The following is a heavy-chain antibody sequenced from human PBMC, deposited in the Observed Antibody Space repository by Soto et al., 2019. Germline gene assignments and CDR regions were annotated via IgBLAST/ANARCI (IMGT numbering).Heavy chain of an antibody. D-gene: IGHD1-26*01. Sequence: ASVKVSCKASGYTFTSYAMHWVRQAPGQRLEWMGWINAGNGNTKYSQKFQGRVTITRDTSASTAYMELSGLRSGDTAVYYCARGVGSGLSDYWGQGTLVTVSS. CDR2: INAGNGNT. CDR3: ARGVGSGLSDY. V-gene: IGHV1-3*01. J-gene: IGHJ4*02. CDR1: GYTFTSYA.